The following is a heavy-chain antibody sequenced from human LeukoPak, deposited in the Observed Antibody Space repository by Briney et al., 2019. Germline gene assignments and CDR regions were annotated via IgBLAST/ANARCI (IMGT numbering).Heavy chain of an antibody. CDR3: ARSIAAAGTSFEY. CDR1: GVSIRGYY. D-gene: IGHD6-13*01. Sequence: SETLSLTCTVSGVSIRGYYWTWIRQPPGKGLEWIGYIHYSGSTNYNPSLKSRVIMSVDTSKNQFSLKLSSVTAADTAVYYCARSIAAAGTSFEYWGQGTLVTVSS. J-gene: IGHJ4*02. V-gene: IGHV4-59*01. CDR2: IHYSGST.